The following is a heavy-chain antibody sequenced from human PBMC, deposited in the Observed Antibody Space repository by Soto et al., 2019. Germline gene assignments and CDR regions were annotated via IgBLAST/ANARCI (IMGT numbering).Heavy chain of an antibody. CDR1: GFTFGSFA. D-gene: IGHD6-19*01. J-gene: IGHJ4*02. CDR2: VSDDGVTK. Sequence: QVQLVESGGGVVQPGRSLRLSCAASGFTFGSFAMHWVRKAPGKGLEWVALVSDDGVTKYYADSVTGRFTISRDNSKNTLYLEMNSLRTEDTAVYYGYSSGWWGQGTLVTVSS. V-gene: IGHV3-30*04. CDR3: YSSGW.